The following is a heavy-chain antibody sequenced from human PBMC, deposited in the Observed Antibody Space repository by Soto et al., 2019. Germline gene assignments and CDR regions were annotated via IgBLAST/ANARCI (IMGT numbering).Heavy chain of an antibody. D-gene: IGHD6-6*01. J-gene: IGHJ6*02. Sequence: QVQLVQSGAEVKKPGASVKVSCKASGYTFTSYGISWVRQAPGQGLEWMGWIIPIFGTANYAQKFQGRVTITADESTSTAYMELSSLRSEDTAVYYCARPTVSIAAPYGMDVWGQGTTVTVSS. CDR2: IIPIFGTA. V-gene: IGHV1-69*13. CDR3: ARPTVSIAAPYGMDV. CDR1: GYTFTSYG.